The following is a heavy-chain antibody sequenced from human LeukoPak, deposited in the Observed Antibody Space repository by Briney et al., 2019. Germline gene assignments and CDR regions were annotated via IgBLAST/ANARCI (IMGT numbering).Heavy chain of an antibody. CDR1: GFTFSSYG. J-gene: IGHJ4*02. CDR3: AKAFAFVGANFFDY. D-gene: IGHD1-26*01. V-gene: IGHV3-33*06. Sequence: GGSLRLSCAASGFTFSSYGMHWVRQAPGKGLEWVAVIWYDGSNKYYADSVKGRFTISRDNSKNTLYLQMNSLRAEDAAIYYCAKAFAFVGANFFDYWGQRTLVTVSS. CDR2: IWYDGSNK.